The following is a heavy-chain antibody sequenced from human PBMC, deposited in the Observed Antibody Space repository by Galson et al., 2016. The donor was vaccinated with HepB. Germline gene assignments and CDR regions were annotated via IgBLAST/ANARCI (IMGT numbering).Heavy chain of an antibody. D-gene: IGHD7-27*01. V-gene: IGHV3-9*01. CDR3: AKATWGHPFDI. CDR1: GFSFGDFT. J-gene: IGHJ3*02. CDR2: ITWNSADI. Sequence: SLRLSCAASGFSFGDFTMHWVRQGPEKGLEWVSAITWNSADIDYVASVKGRFTISRDNAKNSLYLQMNSLRAEDTAIYYCAKATWGHPFDIWGQGTMVTASS.